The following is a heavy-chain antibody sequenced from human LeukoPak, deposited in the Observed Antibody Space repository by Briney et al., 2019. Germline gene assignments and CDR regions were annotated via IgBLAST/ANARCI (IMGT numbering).Heavy chain of an antibody. CDR3: ARYMPDYYDILTGYYPFGY. CDR2: ITLYNGNT. D-gene: IGHD3-9*01. J-gene: IGHJ4*02. CDR1: GFTFTSSA. V-gene: IGHV1-68*01. Sequence: GTSVKVSCKASGFTFTSSAMHWLQQAPGQGLERMRWITLYNGNTNYAKKFQGRVTITRDMSLRTAYIELSSLRSEDSAVYYWARYMPDYYDILTGYYPFGYWGQGTLVTVSS.